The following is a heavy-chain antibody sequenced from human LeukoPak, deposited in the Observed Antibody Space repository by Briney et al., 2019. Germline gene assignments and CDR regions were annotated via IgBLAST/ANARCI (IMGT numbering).Heavy chain of an antibody. D-gene: IGHD3-10*01. J-gene: IGHJ4*02. CDR3: ATPPEFGGGY. CDR1: GFTFSSYA. Sequence: PGGSLRLPCAASGFTFSSYAMSWVRQAPGKGLEWVSAISGSGGSTYYADSVKGRFTISRDNSKNTMYLQMNSLRAEDTAVYYCATPPEFGGGYWGQGTLVTVSS. V-gene: IGHV3-23*01. CDR2: ISGSGGST.